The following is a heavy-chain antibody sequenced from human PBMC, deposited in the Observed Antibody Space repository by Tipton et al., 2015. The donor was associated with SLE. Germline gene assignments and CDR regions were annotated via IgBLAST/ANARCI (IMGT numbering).Heavy chain of an antibody. V-gene: IGHV4-59*12. CDR3: ASSNGYSSSWYGPYNWFDP. D-gene: IGHD6-13*01. J-gene: IGHJ5*02. CDR1: GGSISPYY. CDR2: IFHYGST. Sequence: TLSLTCTVSGGSISPYYWNWIRQPPGKGLEWIGYIFHYGSTNYNPSLRSRVTMSVDMSKNQFSLKLSSVTAADTAVYYCASSNGYSSSWYGPYNWFDPWGQETLVTVSS.